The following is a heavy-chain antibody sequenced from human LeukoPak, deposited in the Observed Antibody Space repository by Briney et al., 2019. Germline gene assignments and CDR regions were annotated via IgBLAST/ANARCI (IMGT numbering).Heavy chain of an antibody. CDR2: ISYDGSNK. D-gene: IGHD4-23*01. CDR3: ARIPTPYYFDY. Sequence: PGGSLRLSCAASGDTFSSYGMNWVRQAPGKGLEWVAVISYDGSNKYYADSVKGRFTISRDNAKNSLYLQMNSLRAEDTAVYYCARIPTPYYFDYWGQGTLVTVSS. CDR1: GDTFSSYG. J-gene: IGHJ4*02. V-gene: IGHV3-30*12.